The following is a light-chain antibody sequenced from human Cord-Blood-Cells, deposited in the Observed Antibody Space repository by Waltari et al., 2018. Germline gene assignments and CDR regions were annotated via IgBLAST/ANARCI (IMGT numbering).Light chain of an antibody. V-gene: IGKV3-11*01. CDR3: QQRSNWLFT. Sequence: IVLTQSPATLSLSPGERATLSCRASQSVSSYVACYQQKPGQAPRLLIYDASNRATGIPARFSGSGSGTDFTLTISSLEPEDFAVYYCQQRSNWLFTFGPGTKVDIK. CDR1: QSVSSY. CDR2: DAS. J-gene: IGKJ3*01.